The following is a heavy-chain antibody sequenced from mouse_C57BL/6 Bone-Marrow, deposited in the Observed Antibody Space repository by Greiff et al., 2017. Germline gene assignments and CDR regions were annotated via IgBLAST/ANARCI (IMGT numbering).Heavy chain of an antibody. CDR1: GFTFSDYY. V-gene: IGHV5-12*01. CDR3: ARGPY. J-gene: IGHJ3*01. CDR2: ISNGGGST. Sequence: EVKLMESGGGLVQPGGSLKLSCAASGFTFSDYYMYWVRQTPEKRLEWVAYISNGGGSTYYPDTVQGRFTISRDNAKNTLYLQMSRLKSEDTAMYYCARGPYWGQGTLVTVSA.